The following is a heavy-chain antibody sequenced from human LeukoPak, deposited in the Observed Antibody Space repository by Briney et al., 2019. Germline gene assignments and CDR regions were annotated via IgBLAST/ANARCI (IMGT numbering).Heavy chain of an antibody. D-gene: IGHD2-15*01. CDR2: ISASGGST. J-gene: IGHJ4*02. CDR1: GFTFSSYA. V-gene: IGHV3-23*01. Sequence: GGSLRLSCAASGFTFSSYAMSWVRQAPGKGLEWVSTISASGGSTYYADSVKGRFTISRDNSKNTLYLQMNSLRAEDTAVYYCAKDPCSGGSCYLYYFDYWGQGTLVTVSS. CDR3: AKDPCSGGSCYLYYFDY.